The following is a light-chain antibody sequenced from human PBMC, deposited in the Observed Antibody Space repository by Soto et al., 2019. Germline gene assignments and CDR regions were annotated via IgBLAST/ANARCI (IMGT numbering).Light chain of an antibody. V-gene: IGKV3-11*01. Sequence: EIVLTQFPATLSLSPGERATLSCRASQSVDSYLDWYQQKPGQAPRLLIYDTSNRATGIPARFSGSGSGTDFTLTISSLEPEDFAVYYCQQRRNWPPLTFGGGTRVEIK. CDR3: QQRRNWPPLT. J-gene: IGKJ4*01. CDR1: QSVDSY. CDR2: DTS.